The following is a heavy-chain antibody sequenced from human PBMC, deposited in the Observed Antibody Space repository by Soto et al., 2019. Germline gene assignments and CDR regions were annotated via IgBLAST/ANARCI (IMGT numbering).Heavy chain of an antibody. Sequence: GGSLRLSCAASGFTFSSYAMHWVRQAPGKGLEWVAVISYDGSNKYYADSVKGRFTISRDNSKNTLYLQMNSLRAEDTAVYYCARMHYAFDYWGQGTLATVSS. CDR1: GFTFSSYA. J-gene: IGHJ4*02. D-gene: IGHD4-17*01. V-gene: IGHV3-30-3*01. CDR3: ARMHYAFDY. CDR2: ISYDGSNK.